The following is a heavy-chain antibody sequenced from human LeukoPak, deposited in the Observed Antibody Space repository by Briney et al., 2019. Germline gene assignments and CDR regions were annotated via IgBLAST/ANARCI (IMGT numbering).Heavy chain of an antibody. D-gene: IGHD2-15*01. Sequence: PSETLSLTCTVSGGSIGSYYWSWIRQPAGSGLEWIGRIYTSGSTKYNPSLKSRVTISVDKSKNQFSLKLSSVTAADTAVYYCARDYSDAFDIWGQGTMVTVSS. V-gene: IGHV4-4*07. CDR3: ARDYSDAFDI. CDR2: IYTSGST. J-gene: IGHJ3*02. CDR1: GGSIGSYY.